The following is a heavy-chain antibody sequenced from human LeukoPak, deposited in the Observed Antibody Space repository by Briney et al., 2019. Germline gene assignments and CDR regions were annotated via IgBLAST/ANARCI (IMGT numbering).Heavy chain of an antibody. V-gene: IGHV3-23*01. CDR2: ISGSGGST. CDR3: AKGELLYRYYFDY. Sequence: GGSLRLSCAASGFTFSSYAMSWVRQAPGKGLEWVSAISGSGGSTYYADSVKGRFTISRDNPKNTLYLQMNSLRAEDTAVYYCAKGELLYRYYFDYWGQGTLVTVSS. D-gene: IGHD3-10*01. J-gene: IGHJ4*02. CDR1: GFTFSSYA.